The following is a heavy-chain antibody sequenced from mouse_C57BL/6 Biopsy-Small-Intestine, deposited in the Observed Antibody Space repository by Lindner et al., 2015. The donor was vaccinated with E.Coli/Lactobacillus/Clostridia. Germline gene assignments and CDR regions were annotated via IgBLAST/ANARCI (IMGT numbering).Heavy chain of an antibody. D-gene: IGHD2-3*01. CDR2: ISSGSSTI. V-gene: IGHV5-17*01. CDR3: ARRERDGYYFDY. CDR1: GFTFSDYG. J-gene: IGHJ2*01. Sequence: VQLQESGGGLVKPGGSLKLSCAASGFTFSDYGMHWVRQAPDKGLEWVAYISSGSSTIYYADTVKGRFTISRDNAKNTLFLQMTSLRSEDTAMYYCARRERDGYYFDYWGQGTTLTVSS.